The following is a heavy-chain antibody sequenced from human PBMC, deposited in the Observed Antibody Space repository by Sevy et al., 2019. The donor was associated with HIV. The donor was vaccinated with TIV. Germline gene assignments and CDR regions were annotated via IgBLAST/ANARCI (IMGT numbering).Heavy chain of an antibody. CDR3: VRSLGSSAAGYGMHV. J-gene: IGHJ6*02. D-gene: IGHD6-6*01. Sequence: SETLSLTCTVSGDSISRNYWSWIRQTPGMGLEWIGFIYNSGSTKYNPSLKSRVSISEDRSKNEFSLRLSSVSIADTAVYYCVRSLGSSAAGYGMHVWGQGTTVTVSS. CDR2: IYNSGST. CDR1: GDSISRNY. V-gene: IGHV4-59*01.